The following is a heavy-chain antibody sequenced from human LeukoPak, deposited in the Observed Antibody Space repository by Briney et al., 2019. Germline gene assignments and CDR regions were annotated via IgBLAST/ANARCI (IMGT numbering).Heavy chain of an antibody. Sequence: SETLSLTCAVYGGSFSGYYWSWIRQPPGKGLEWIGEINHSGSTNYNPSLKSRVTISVDTSKNQFSLKLSSVTAADTAVYYCASQWLFGGNRPSDAFDIWGQGTMVTVSS. D-gene: IGHD3-22*01. V-gene: IGHV4-34*01. J-gene: IGHJ3*02. CDR3: ASQWLFGGNRPSDAFDI. CDR2: INHSGST. CDR1: GGSFSGYY.